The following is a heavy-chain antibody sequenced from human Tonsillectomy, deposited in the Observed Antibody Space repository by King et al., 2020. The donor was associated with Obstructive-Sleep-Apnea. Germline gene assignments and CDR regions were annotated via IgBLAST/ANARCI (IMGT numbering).Heavy chain of an antibody. Sequence: TLKESGPTLVKPTQTLTLTCTFSGFSLSTSGVGVGWIRQPPGKALEWLALIYWNDDKRYSPSLKSRLTITKDTSKNQVVLTMTNMNPVDKATYYCAHVRITVFRGVGKPHFDYWGQGTLVTVSS. CDR1: GFSLSTSGVG. CDR3: AHVRITVFRGVGKPHFDY. D-gene: IGHD3-10*01. CDR2: IYWNDDK. V-gene: IGHV2-5*01. J-gene: IGHJ4*02.